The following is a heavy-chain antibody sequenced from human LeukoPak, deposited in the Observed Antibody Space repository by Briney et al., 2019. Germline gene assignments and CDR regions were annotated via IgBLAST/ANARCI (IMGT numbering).Heavy chain of an antibody. V-gene: IGHV3-30*02. CDR3: AKEFWVGATRKLDQ. J-gene: IGHJ4*02. D-gene: IGHD1-26*01. CDR1: GFTFSSYG. Sequence: AGGSLRLSCAASGFTFSSYGMHWVRQAPGKGLEWVACIWGDGSNKYYGDSVKGRFTISRDNSKNTLYLQMNSLRAEDTAVYYCAKEFWVGATRKLDQWGQGTLVTVSS. CDR2: IWGDGSNK.